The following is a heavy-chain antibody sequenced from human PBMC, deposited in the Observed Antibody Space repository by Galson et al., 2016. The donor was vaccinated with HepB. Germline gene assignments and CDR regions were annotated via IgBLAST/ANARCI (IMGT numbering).Heavy chain of an antibody. D-gene: IGHD1-26*01. CDR1: GFTFSSYG. Sequence: SLRLSCAASGFTFSSYGMHWVRQAPGKGLEWVAVISYDGSKKYYADSVKGRFTISRDNSKNTLDLQMNSLIAEDTAVYYWARDRVGATYYYYYMDVWGKGTTVTVSS. V-gene: IGHV3-30*03. J-gene: IGHJ6*03. CDR3: ARDRVGATYYYYYMDV. CDR2: ISYDGSKK.